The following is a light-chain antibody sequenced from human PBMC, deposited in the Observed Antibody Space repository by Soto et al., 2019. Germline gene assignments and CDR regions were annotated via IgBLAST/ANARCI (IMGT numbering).Light chain of an antibody. CDR3: QHYKMYSPWT. Sequence: IQMTQSPSSLSASVGDRVTISCRASQGIGNALGWYQQKPGKPPKLLIYAASSLQSGVPSRFSGSGSGTEFTLTISSLQPDDFATYYCQHYKMYSPWTFGQGTKVDIK. CDR1: QGIGNA. CDR2: AAS. V-gene: IGKV1-17*01. J-gene: IGKJ1*01.